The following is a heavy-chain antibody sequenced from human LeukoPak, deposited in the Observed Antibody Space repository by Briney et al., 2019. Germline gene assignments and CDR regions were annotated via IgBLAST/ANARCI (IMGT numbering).Heavy chain of an antibody. CDR2: ISAYNGNT. CDR3: ARDREGYRSGSEFFDI. J-gene: IGHJ3*02. D-gene: IGHD6-19*01. Sequence: PVASVKVSCKASGYTFTSYGISWVRQAPGQGLEWMGWISAYNGNTNYAQKLQGRVTMTTDTSTSTAYMELRSLRSDDTAVYYCARDREGYRSGSEFFDIWGQGTMVTVSS. CDR1: GYTFTSYG. V-gene: IGHV1-18*01.